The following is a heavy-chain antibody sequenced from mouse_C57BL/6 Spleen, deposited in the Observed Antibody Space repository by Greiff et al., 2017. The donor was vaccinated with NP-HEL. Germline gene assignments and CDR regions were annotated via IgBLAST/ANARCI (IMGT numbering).Heavy chain of an antibody. J-gene: IGHJ3*01. CDR3: ARSAPWFAY. Sequence: QVQLQQSGPELVKPGASVKISCKASGYAFSSFWMNWVKQRPGKGLEWIGRIYPGDGDIHYNGKFTGTATLTADKSSSTSYMEVSSLTSWDSAVYYCARSAPWFAYWGQGTLVTVSA. CDR2: IYPGDGDI. CDR1: GYAFSSFW. V-gene: IGHV1-82*01.